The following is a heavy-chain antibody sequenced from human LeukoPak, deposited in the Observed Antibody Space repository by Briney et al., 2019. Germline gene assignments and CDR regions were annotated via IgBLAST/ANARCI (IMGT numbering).Heavy chain of an antibody. CDR3: ARDGLRAAAGRAFDI. D-gene: IGHD6-13*01. J-gene: IGHJ3*02. CDR1: GYSFILYG. Sequence: GASVKVSCKTSGYSFILYGISWVRQAPGQGPEWMGGIIPIFGTANYAQKFQGRVTISADESTTTAYMELNSLRSEDTAVYYCARDGLRAAAGRAFDIWGQGTMVTVSS. CDR2: IIPIFGTA. V-gene: IGHV1-69*13.